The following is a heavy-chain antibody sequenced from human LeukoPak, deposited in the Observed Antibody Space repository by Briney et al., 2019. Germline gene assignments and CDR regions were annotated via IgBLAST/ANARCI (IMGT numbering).Heavy chain of an antibody. J-gene: IGHJ4*02. Sequence: ASVKVSCKASGYTFTGYYMHWVRQAPGQGLEWMGWINPNSGGTNYAQKFQGRVTMTRDTSISTAYMELSRLRSDDTAVYYCARDPRITDPYYDILTGYQPGDFWGQGTLVTVSS. V-gene: IGHV1-2*02. CDR2: INPNSGGT. CDR1: GYTFTGYY. CDR3: ARDPRITDPYYDILTGYQPGDF. D-gene: IGHD3-9*01.